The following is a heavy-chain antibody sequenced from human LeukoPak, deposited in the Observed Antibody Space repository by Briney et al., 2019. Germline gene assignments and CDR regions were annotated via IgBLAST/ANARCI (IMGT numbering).Heavy chain of an antibody. Sequence: SVKVSCKASGGTFSSYAISWVRQAPGQGLECMGRIIPILGIANYAQKFQGRVTITADKSTSTAYMELSSLRSEDTAVYYCATEWLVLFDYWGQGTLVTVSS. V-gene: IGHV1-69*04. CDR3: ATEWLVLFDY. CDR1: GGTFSSYA. D-gene: IGHD6-19*01. J-gene: IGHJ4*02. CDR2: IIPILGIA.